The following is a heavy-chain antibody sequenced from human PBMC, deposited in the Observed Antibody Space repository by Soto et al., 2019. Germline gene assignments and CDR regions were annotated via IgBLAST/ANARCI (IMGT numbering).Heavy chain of an antibody. D-gene: IGHD5-18*01. Sequence: AASVRVSCKASGGTFSSYAISWVRQAPGQGLEWMGGIIPIFGTANYAQKFQGRVTITADESTSTAYMELSSLRSEDTAVYYCATSISGHSYGPRGGYYNWFDPWGQGTLVTVSS. CDR2: IIPIFGTA. CDR1: GGTFSSYA. V-gene: IGHV1-69*13. CDR3: ATSISGHSYGPRGGYYNWFDP. J-gene: IGHJ5*02.